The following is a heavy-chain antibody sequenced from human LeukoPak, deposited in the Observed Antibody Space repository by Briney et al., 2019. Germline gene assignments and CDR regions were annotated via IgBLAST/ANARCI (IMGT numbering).Heavy chain of an antibody. CDR3: ARDHSSSWSNLDY. Sequence: GGSLRLSCAASGFTFSSYGMHWVRQAPGKGLEWVAVIWYDGSNKYYADSVKGRFTISRDNSKNTLYLQMNSLRAEDTAVYYCARDHSSSWSNLDYWGQGTLVTASS. V-gene: IGHV3-33*01. D-gene: IGHD6-13*01. CDR1: GFTFSSYG. J-gene: IGHJ4*02. CDR2: IWYDGSNK.